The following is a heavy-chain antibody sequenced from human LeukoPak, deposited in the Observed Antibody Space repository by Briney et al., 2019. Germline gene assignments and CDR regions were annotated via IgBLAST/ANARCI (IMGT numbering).Heavy chain of an antibody. J-gene: IGHJ4*02. V-gene: IGHV4-59*01. D-gene: IGHD4-17*01. CDR3: ARGIHDYGDYGGWYYFDY. CDR1: GGSISSYY. Sequence: SETLSLTCTVSGGSISSYYWSWIRQPPGKGLEWIGYIYYSGSTNYNPSLKSRVTISADTSKNQFSLKLSSVTAADTAVYYCARGIHDYGDYGGWYYFDYWGQGTLVTVSS. CDR2: IYYSGST.